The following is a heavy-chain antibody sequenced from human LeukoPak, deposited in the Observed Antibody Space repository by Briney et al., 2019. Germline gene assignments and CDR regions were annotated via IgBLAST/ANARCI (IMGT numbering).Heavy chain of an antibody. CDR3: ARPGYYGSGSLVDYFDY. V-gene: IGHV4-39*01. J-gene: IGHJ4*02. CDR1: GGSISSSSYY. D-gene: IGHD3-10*01. Sequence: PSETLSLTCTVSGGSISSSSYYWGWIRQPPGKGLEWIGSIYYSGSTYYNPSLKSRVTISVDTSKNQFSLKLSSVTAADTAVYYCARPGYYGSGSLVDYFDYWGQGTLVTVSS. CDR2: IYYSGST.